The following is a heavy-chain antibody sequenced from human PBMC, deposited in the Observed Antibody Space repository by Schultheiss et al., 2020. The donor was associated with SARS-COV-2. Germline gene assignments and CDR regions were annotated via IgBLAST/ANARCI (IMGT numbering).Heavy chain of an antibody. J-gene: IGHJ3*02. CDR3: ARDQRLLWFGELALDAFDI. D-gene: IGHD3-10*01. V-gene: IGHV4-4*07. CDR2: IYTSGST. Sequence: SQTLSLTCPVSGGSISPFQWTWIRQPAGKGLEWIGRIYTSGSTNYNPSLKSRVTMSVDTSKNQFSLKLSSVTAADTAVYYCARDQRLLWFGELALDAFDIWGQGTMVTVSS. CDR1: GGSISPFQ.